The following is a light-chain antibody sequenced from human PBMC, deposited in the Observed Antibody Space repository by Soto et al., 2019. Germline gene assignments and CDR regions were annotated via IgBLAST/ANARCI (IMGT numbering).Light chain of an antibody. V-gene: IGLV7-46*01. CDR2: DTT. J-gene: IGLJ2*01. Sequence: QAVVTQEPSLTVSPGGTVTLTCGSSDGPVTSNHYPYWYQQRPGQVPLTLIYDTTNRQSWAPARFSGSLVGVKAALTLSGAQPEDEADYYCLLAYSGGRVFGGGTQLTVL. CDR3: LLAYSGGRV. CDR1: DGPVTSNHY.